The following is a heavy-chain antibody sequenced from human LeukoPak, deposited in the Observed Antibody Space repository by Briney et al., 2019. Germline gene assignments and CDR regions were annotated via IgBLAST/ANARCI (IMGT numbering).Heavy chain of an antibody. CDR1: GFAFRTYG. CDR3: AKDRGGTMVRGVYYYYGMDY. J-gene: IGHJ6*02. D-gene: IGHD3-10*01. Sequence: SGRSLRLSCAASGFAFRTYGMHWVRQAPGKGLEWVAVVSYDGSEKHNADSVKGRFTISRDNSKNMLYLEMNSLRTEDTAVYYCAKDRGGTMVRGVYYYYGMDYWGQGTTVTVSS. CDR2: VSYDGSEK. V-gene: IGHV3-30*18.